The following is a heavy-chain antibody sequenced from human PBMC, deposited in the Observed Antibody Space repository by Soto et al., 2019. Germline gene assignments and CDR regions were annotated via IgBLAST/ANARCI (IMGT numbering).Heavy chain of an antibody. J-gene: IGHJ4*02. D-gene: IGHD3-10*01. V-gene: IGHV4-59*01. CDR2: IYASGAT. CDR3: ARSHSFDGSIYHYYFDF. CDR1: GGSISAYY. Sequence: SETLSLTCTVSGGSISAYYWSWIRQPPGGTLEWIGYIYASGATTDNPSLESRVTMSVDIPNNEFCLELTSLTAADTAVYYCARSHSFDGSIYHYYFDFWGQGTLVTVSS.